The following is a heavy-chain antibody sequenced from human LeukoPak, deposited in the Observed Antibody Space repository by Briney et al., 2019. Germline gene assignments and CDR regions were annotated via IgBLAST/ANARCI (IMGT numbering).Heavy chain of an antibody. CDR2: IWYDGSNK. J-gene: IGHJ6*02. CDR3: ARDMHYYYGMDV. D-gene: IGHD2-2*01. Sequence: GRSLRLSCAASGFTFSSYGMHWVRQAPGKGLEWVAVIWYDGSNKYYADSVKGRFTISRDNSKNTLYLQMNSLRAEDTAVYYCARDMHYYYGMDVWGQGTTVTVSS. CDR1: GFTFSSYG. V-gene: IGHV3-33*08.